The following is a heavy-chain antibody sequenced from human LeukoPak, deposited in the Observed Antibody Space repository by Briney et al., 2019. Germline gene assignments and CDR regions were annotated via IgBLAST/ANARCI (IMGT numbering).Heavy chain of an antibody. Sequence: SQTLSLTCTVSGGSISSGSYYWSWIRQPAGKGLEWIGYIYYSGSTNYNPSLKSRVTISVDTSKNQFSLKLSSVTAADTAVYYCARGTVTMSWWFDPWGQGTLVTVSS. D-gene: IGHD4-17*01. CDR1: GGSISSGSYY. J-gene: IGHJ5*02. CDR2: IYYSGST. CDR3: ARGTVTMSWWFDP. V-gene: IGHV4-61*10.